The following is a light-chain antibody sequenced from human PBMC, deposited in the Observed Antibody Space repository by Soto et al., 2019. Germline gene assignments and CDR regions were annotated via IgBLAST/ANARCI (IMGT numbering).Light chain of an antibody. CDR1: STDVGDYKY. V-gene: IGLV2-8*01. J-gene: IGLJ2*01. CDR3: SSLAGGTLV. Sequence: QSVLTQPPSASGSPGQSVTISCTGTSTDVGDYKYVFWYQQHPDKAPKLLIYEVNKRPSGVPDRFSGSKSGNTASLTVSGLQAEDEADYYCSSLAGGTLVFGGGTKLTVL. CDR2: EVN.